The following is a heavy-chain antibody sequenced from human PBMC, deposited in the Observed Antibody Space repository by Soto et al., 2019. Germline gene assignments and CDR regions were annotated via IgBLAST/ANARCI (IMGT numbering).Heavy chain of an antibody. CDR2: MSYDGSDT. CDR3: TIVRVADSALDH. D-gene: IGHD3-10*02. Sequence: GGSLRLSCVGSGFIFSNNCMHWVRQTPGKGLEWVAFMSYDGSDTFYADSVKGRFTISRDNSKNTLFLHMSNLRAEDTAIYYCTIVRVADSALDHWGQGTLVTVSS. CDR1: GFIFSNNC. V-gene: IGHV3-30*02. J-gene: IGHJ4*02.